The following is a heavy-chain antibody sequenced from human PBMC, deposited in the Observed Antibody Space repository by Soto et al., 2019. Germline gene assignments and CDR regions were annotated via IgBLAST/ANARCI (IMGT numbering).Heavy chain of an antibody. CDR1: GFTFSSYE. D-gene: IGHD2-2*02. Sequence: PVGSLRLSCAASGFTFSSYEMNWVRQAPGKGLEWVSHISKSGSTKSFADSVKGRFTISRDNAKNSLYLQMNSLRVEDTAVYYCARLGDCGSTTCYNWYFDLWGRGTLVTAPQ. CDR3: ARLGDCGSTTCYNWYFDL. V-gene: IGHV3-48*03. J-gene: IGHJ2*01. CDR2: ISKSGSTK.